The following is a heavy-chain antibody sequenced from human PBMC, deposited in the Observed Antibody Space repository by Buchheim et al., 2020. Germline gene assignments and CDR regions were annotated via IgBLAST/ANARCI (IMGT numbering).Heavy chain of an antibody. Sequence: QVQLQQWGAGLLKPSETLSLTCAVSGGSFSGYYWSWIRQPPGKGLEWIGEINHSGSTNYNPSLKSRVTISVDTSKNQFSLKLSSVTAANTAVYYCARAQNYCYYGMDVWGQGTT. CDR3: ARAQNYCYYGMDV. CDR2: INHSGST. V-gene: IGHV4-34*01. CDR1: GGSFSGYY. J-gene: IGHJ6*02.